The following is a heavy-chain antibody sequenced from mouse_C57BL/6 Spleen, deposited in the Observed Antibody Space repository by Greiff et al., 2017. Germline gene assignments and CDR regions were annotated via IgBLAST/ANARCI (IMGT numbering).Heavy chain of an antibody. J-gene: IGHJ4*01. D-gene: IGHD1-1*01. Sequence: QVQLQQPGAELVRPGSSVKLSCKASGYTFTSYWMHWVKQRPIQGLEWIGNIDPSDSETHYNQKFKDKATLTVDKSSSTAYMQLSSLTSEDSAVYYGARVKYYADYYAMDYWGQGTSVTVSS. CDR3: ARVKYYADYYAMDY. V-gene: IGHV1-52*01. CDR1: GYTFTSYW. CDR2: IDPSDSET.